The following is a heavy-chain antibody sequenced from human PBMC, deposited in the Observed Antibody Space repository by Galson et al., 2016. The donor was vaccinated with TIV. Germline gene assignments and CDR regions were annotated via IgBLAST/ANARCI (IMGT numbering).Heavy chain of an antibody. D-gene: IGHD3-16*01. CDR3: AREEKGGAARSNYFEP. J-gene: IGHJ5*02. CDR2: IVPLFRTI. CDR1: GGSFSTHT. Sequence: SVKVSCKASGGSFSTHTFNWVRQAPGQGLEWMGGIVPLFRTINYAQKFQGRVTLTADESSSTAYMEVSRLTSDDTAVYYCAREEKGGAARSNYFEPWGQGTQVTV. V-gene: IGHV1-69*13.